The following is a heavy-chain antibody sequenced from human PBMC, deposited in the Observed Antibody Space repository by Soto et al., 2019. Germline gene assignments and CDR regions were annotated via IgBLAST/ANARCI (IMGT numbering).Heavy chain of an antibody. Sequence: GGSLRLSXAASGFTFSSYAMHWVRQAPGKGXXXVAVIXXXXXXXXXXXXXXXXFTISRDNSKNTLYLQMNSLRAEDTAVYYCARDGTGYSSSWYWGYDAFDIWGQGTMVTVSS. CDR3: ARDGTGYSSSWYWGYDAFDI. J-gene: IGHJ3*02. CDR1: GFTFSSYA. V-gene: IGHV3-30*01. D-gene: IGHD6-13*01. CDR2: IXXXXXXX.